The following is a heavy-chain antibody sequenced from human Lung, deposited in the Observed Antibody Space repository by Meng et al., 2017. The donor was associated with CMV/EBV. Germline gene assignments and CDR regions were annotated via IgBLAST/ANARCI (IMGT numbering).Heavy chain of an antibody. J-gene: IGHJ5*02. CDR2: INANSGGT. CDR1: GYTFTSYD. Sequence: ASVKVSXKASGYTFTSYDINWVRQATGQGLEWMGWINANSGGTNYAQKFQGRVTMTRDTAIGTAYMSLSRLRSDDTAVYYCARGSYYYDSSGPFDPWGQGXLVTVSS. D-gene: IGHD3-22*01. V-gene: IGHV1-2*02. CDR3: ARGSYYYDSSGPFDP.